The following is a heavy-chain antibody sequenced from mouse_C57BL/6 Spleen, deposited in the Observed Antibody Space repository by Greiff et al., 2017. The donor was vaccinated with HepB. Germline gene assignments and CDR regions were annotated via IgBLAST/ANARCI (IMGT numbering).Heavy chain of an antibody. J-gene: IGHJ4*01. CDR1: GFNIKDYY. Sequence: VQLQQSGAELVRPGASVKLSCTASGFNIKDYYMHWVKQRPEQGLEWIGRIDPEDGDTEYAPKFQGKATMTADTSSNTAYLQLSSLTSEDTAVYYCTLIYYDYAMDYWGQGTSVTVSS. CDR2: IDPEDGDT. D-gene: IGHD2-4*01. V-gene: IGHV14-1*01. CDR3: TLIYYDYAMDY.